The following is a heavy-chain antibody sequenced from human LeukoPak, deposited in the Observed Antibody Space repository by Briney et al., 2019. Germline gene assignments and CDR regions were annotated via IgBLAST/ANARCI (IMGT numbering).Heavy chain of an antibody. D-gene: IGHD3-22*01. CDR3: ARDPKRNYYDSSGYYWNAFDI. J-gene: IGHJ3*02. CDR1: GGSINSGGYF. CDR2: IYYSGSA. Sequence: PSETLSLTCTVSGGSINSGGYFWSWIRQHPERGLEWIGYIYYSGSAYYNPSLKSRVTISVDTSKNQFSLKLSSVTAADTAVYYCARDPKRNYYDSSGYYWNAFDIWGQGTMVTVSS. V-gene: IGHV4-31*03.